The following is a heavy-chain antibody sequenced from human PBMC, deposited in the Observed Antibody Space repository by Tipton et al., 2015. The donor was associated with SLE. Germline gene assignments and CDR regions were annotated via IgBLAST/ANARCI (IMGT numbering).Heavy chain of an antibody. J-gene: IGHJ4*02. CDR3: ARHGRSGWSGYFDY. Sequence: LRLSCAVSGGSISGYYWSWIRQPPGEGLEWIGHIYHAGSTNYNPSLKSRVTISVDTSKNQFSLKLSSVTAADTAVYYCARHGRSGWSGYFDYWGQGILVTVSS. V-gene: IGHV4-59*08. CDR2: IYHAGST. CDR1: GGSISGYY. D-gene: IGHD6-19*01.